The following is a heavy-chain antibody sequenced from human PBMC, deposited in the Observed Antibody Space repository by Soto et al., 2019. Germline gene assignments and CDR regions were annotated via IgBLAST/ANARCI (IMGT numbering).Heavy chain of an antibody. CDR1: GFIFTRYS. CDR3: ARESEDLTSNFDY. J-gene: IGHJ4*02. CDR2: ISSTTNYI. Sequence: GGSLRLSCAASGFIFTRYSMNWVRQAPGKGLEWVSSISSTTNYIYYGDSMKGRFTISRDNAKNSLYLEMNSLRAEDTAVYYCARESEDLTSNFDYWGQGTLVTVSS. V-gene: IGHV3-21*06.